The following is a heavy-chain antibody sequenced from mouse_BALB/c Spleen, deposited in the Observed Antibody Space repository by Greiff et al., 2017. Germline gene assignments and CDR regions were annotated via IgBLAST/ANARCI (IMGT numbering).Heavy chain of an antibody. J-gene: IGHJ3*01. Sequence: QVQLQQSGAELVRPGTSVKISCKASGYTFTNYWLGWVKQRPGHGLEWIGDIYPGGGYTNYNEKFKGKATLTADTSSSTAYMQLSSLTSEDSAVYFCAAFYYGNSFAYWGQGTLVTVSA. CDR1: GYTFTNYW. V-gene: IGHV1-63*02. D-gene: IGHD2-1*01. CDR3: AAFYYGNSFAY. CDR2: IYPGGGYT.